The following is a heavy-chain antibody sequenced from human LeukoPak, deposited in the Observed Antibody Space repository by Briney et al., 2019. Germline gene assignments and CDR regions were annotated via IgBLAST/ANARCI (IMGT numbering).Heavy chain of an antibody. D-gene: IGHD3-22*01. V-gene: IGHV3-23*01. Sequence: GGSLRLSCAASGFTFSSYAMSWVRQAPGKGLEWVSAISGSGGSTYYADSVKGRFTISRDNSKSTLYLQMNSLRAEDTAVYYCATDSSGYYFTDRKKVDYWGQGTLVTVPS. CDR2: ISGSGGST. J-gene: IGHJ4*02. CDR3: ATDSSGYYFTDRKKVDY. CDR1: GFTFSSYA.